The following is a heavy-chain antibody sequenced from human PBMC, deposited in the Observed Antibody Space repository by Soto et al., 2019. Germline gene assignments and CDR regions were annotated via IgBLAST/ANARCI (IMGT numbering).Heavy chain of an antibody. J-gene: IGHJ6*02. D-gene: IGHD6-13*01. CDR1: GFTFSSYS. CDR3: ARDFDSSSHEKPPYNYYYYYGMDV. V-gene: IGHV3-21*01. CDR2: ISSSSSYI. Sequence: EVQLVESGGGLVKPGGSLRLSCAASGFTFSSYSMNWVRQAPGKGLEWVSSISSSSSYIYYADSVKGRFTISRDNAKNSLYLQMNSLRDEDTAVYYCARDFDSSSHEKPPYNYYYYYGMDVWGQGTTVTVSS.